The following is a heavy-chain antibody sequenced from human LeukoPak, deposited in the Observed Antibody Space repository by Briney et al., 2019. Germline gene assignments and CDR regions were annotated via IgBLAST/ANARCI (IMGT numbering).Heavy chain of an antibody. V-gene: IGHV3-30*18. D-gene: IGHD2-2*01. CDR2: ISYDGSNK. CDR3: AKAGRYCSSTSLLCLYYYGMDV. Sequence: PGGSLRLSCAASGFTFSSYGMHWVRQAPGKGLEWVAVISYDGSNKYYADSVKGRFTISRDNSKNTLYLQMNSLRAEDTAVYYCAKAGRYCSSTSLLCLYYYGMDVWGQGTTVTVSS. J-gene: IGHJ6*02. CDR1: GFTFSSYG.